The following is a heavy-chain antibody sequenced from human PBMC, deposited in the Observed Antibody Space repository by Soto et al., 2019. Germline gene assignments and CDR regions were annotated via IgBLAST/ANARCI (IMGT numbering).Heavy chain of an antibody. D-gene: IGHD6-13*01. V-gene: IGHV1-46*01. J-gene: IGHJ4*02. CDR1: GYTLASYY. Sequence: GASVKVCCKASGYTLASYYMRWVRQAPGQGLEWMGIINPSGGSTSYAQKFQGRVTMTRDTSTSTVYMELSSLRSEDTAVYYCARDHKGIAAYYWGQGTLVTVSS. CDR2: INPSGGST. CDR3: ARDHKGIAAYY.